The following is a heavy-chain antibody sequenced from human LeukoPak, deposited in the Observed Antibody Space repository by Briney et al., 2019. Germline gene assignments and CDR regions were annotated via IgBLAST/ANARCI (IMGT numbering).Heavy chain of an antibody. D-gene: IGHD2-2*01. V-gene: IGHV3-49*04. CDR2: IRSKVYGETT. CDR3: TRLVPYLDY. CDR1: GFTFGDYA. Sequence: GGSLRLSCTASGFTFGDYAVSWARQAPGQGLEWLGFIRSKVYGETTEYAASVKGRFTVSRDDSNSLAYLQMNSLQTEDTAVYYCTRLVPYLDYWGQGTLVTASS. J-gene: IGHJ4*02.